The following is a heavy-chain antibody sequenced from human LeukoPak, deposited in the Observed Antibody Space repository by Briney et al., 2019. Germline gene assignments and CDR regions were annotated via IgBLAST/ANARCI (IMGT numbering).Heavy chain of an antibody. CDR1: GGSISSYY. CDR2: IYYSGST. CDR3: ARRDSSSSFDY. V-gene: IGHV4-59*08. D-gene: IGHD6-6*01. Sequence: SETLSLTCTVSGGSISSYYWSWIRQPPGKGLEWIGYIYYSGSTNYNPSLKSRVTISVDTSKNQFSLKLSSVTAADTAVYYCARRDSSSSFDYWGQGTLVTVSS. J-gene: IGHJ4*02.